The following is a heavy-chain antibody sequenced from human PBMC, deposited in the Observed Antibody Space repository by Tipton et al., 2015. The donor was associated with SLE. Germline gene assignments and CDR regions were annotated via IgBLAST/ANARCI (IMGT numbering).Heavy chain of an antibody. CDR3: AKDVAFSSSWRDAFDI. D-gene: IGHD6-13*01. J-gene: IGHJ3*02. V-gene: IGHV3-23*01. Sequence: SLRLSCAASGFTFSSYAMSWVRQAPGKGLEWVSAISGSGHSTYYADSVKGRFTISRDNSKNTLYLQMNSLRAEDTAVYYCAKDVAFSSSWRDAFDIWGQGTMVTVSS. CDR2: ISGSGHST. CDR1: GFTFSSYA.